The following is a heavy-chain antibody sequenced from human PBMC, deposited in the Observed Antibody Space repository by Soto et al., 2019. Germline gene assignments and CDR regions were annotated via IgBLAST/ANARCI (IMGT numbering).Heavy chain of an antibody. CDR2: ISGSGGST. CDR3: AKDPITFGGVIVYSPGDAFDI. CDR1: GFTFSSYA. J-gene: IGHJ3*02. V-gene: IGHV3-23*01. Sequence: GGSLRLSCAASGFTFSSYAMSWVRQAPGKGLEWVSAISGSGGSTYYADSVKGRFTISRDNSKNTLYLQMNSLRAEDTAVYYCAKDPITFGGVIVYSPGDAFDIWGQGTMVTVSS. D-gene: IGHD3-16*02.